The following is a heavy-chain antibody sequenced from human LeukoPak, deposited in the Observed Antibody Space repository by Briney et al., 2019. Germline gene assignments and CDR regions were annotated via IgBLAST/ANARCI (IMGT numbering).Heavy chain of an antibody. Sequence: GGSLRLSCAASGFTFSDSYMSWIRQPPGKGLEWLSYISNTGNTIYYADSVKGRFTISRDNSKNTLYLQMNSLRAEDTAVYYCAKITKRAYDSSGYVSFDYWGQGTLVTVSS. CDR3: AKITKRAYDSSGYVSFDY. D-gene: IGHD3-22*01. CDR1: GFTFSDSY. V-gene: IGHV3-11*01. J-gene: IGHJ4*02. CDR2: ISNTGNTI.